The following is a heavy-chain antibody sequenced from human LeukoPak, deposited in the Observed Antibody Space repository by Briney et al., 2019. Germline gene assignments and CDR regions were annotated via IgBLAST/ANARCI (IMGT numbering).Heavy chain of an antibody. CDR2: IKQDGSEK. J-gene: IGHJ4*02. Sequence: GGSLRLSCAASGFTFSTYWMTWVRQAPGKGLEWVANIKQDGSEKYYVDSVKGRFTISRDNARNSLYLQMNSLGVEDTAVYYCGTDLGSSRPNFWGQGTLVTVSS. CDR3: GTDLGSSRPNF. D-gene: IGHD6-13*01. V-gene: IGHV3-7*04. CDR1: GFTFSTYW.